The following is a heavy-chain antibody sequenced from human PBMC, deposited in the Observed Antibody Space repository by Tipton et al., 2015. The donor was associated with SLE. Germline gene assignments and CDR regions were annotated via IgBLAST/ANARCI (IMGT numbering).Heavy chain of an antibody. CDR2: INHSGST. D-gene: IGHD6-6*01. Sequence: TLSLTCAVYGGSFSGYYWSWIRQPPGKGLEWIGEINHSGSTNYNPSLKSRVTISVDTSKNQFSLNLSSVTAADTAVYFCARRRGTAAPFFGYWGQGTLVTVSS. CDR1: GGSFSGYY. V-gene: IGHV4-34*01. J-gene: IGHJ4*02. CDR3: ARRRGTAAPFFGY.